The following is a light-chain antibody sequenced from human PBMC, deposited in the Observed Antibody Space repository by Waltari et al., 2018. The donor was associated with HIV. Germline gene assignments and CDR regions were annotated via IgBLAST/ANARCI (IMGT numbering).Light chain of an antibody. CDR3: QSYDSSNHVV. CDR2: EDN. CDR1: SRSIARNY. Sequence: NFMLTQPHSVSESPGQTVTIPCTRSSRSIARNYEPCYQQRPGSTPTTVTYEDNQRPSGVPDRFSGSIDSSSNSASLTISGLKTEDEADYYCQSYDSSNHVVFGGGTKLTVL. J-gene: IGLJ2*01. V-gene: IGLV6-57*01.